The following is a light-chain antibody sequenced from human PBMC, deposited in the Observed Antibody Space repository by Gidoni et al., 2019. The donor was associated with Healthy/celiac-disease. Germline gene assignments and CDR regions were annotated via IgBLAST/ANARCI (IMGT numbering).Light chain of an antibody. Sequence: DIVMTQSPATLSVSPGERATLSCRASQSVSSNLAWYQHKPGQAPRLLIYGASTRATGVPARFSGSGSGTDFTLTISSLQSEDCAVYYCQHYNNWPPWTFGQGTKVEIK. CDR2: GAS. J-gene: IGKJ1*01. CDR1: QSVSSN. V-gene: IGKV3-15*01. CDR3: QHYNNWPPWT.